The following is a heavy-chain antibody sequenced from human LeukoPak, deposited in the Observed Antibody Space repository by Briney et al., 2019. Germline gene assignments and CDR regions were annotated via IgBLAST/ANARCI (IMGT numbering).Heavy chain of an antibody. J-gene: IGHJ4*02. CDR3: ARDYIGGWNDY. D-gene: IGHD3-16*01. V-gene: IGHV3-30*03. Sequence: GGSLRLSCAASGFTFSSYGMHWVRQAPGKGLEWVAVISYDGSNKYYADSVKGRFTISRDNAKNSLYLQMNSLRVEDTAVYFCARDYIGGWNDYWGQGTLVTVSS. CDR1: GFTFSSYG. CDR2: ISYDGSNK.